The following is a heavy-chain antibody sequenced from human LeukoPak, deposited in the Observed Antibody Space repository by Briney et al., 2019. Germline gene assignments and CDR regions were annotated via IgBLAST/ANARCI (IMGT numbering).Heavy chain of an antibody. CDR3: ATPYYYDSSGYPYFDY. V-gene: IGHV1-24*01. CDR1: GYTLTELS. D-gene: IGHD3-22*01. Sequence: ASVKVSCKVSGYTLTELSMHWVRQAPGKGLEWMGGFDPEDGEIIYAQKFQGRVTMTEDTSTDTAYMELSSLRSEDTAVYYCATPYYYDSSGYPYFDYWGQGTLVTVSS. J-gene: IGHJ4*02. CDR2: FDPEDGEI.